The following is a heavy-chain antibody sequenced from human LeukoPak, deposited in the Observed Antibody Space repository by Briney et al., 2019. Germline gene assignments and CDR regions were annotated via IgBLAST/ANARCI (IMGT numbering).Heavy chain of an antibody. CDR3: ARGADSGYSSDN. D-gene: IGHD3-9*01. V-gene: IGHV3-74*01. CDR1: GFTFSNYW. Sequence: GGSLSLSCAASGFTFSNYWMHWVRHPPGRGLVWVSRINSDGRRTNYADSEKGRFTISRDNAKNPLYPQMNSLRGDGPAVYYCARGADSGYSSDNWGQGTLVSVSS. CDR2: INSDGRRT. J-gene: IGHJ4*02.